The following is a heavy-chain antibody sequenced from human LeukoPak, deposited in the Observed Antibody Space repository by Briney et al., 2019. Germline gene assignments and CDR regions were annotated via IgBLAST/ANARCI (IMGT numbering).Heavy chain of an antibody. V-gene: IGHV3-23*01. Sequence: GGSLRLSCAASGFTFSSYAMSWVRQAPGKGLECVSAISGSGGSTYYADSVKGRFTISRDNSKNTLYLQMNSLRAEDTAVYYCAKVPAALYYFDYWGQGTLVTVSS. D-gene: IGHD2-2*01. CDR1: GFTFSSYA. J-gene: IGHJ4*02. CDR3: AKVPAALYYFDY. CDR2: ISGSGGST.